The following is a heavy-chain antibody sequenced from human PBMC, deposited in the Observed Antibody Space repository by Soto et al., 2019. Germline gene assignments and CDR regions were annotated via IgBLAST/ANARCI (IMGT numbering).Heavy chain of an antibody. CDR2: IFSDGNT. V-gene: IGHV3-66*01. D-gene: IGHD2-21*02. J-gene: IGHJ4*02. Sequence: GGSLRLSCAASGFTVSTNHMNWVRQAPGKGLEWVSVIFSDGNTYYADSVKGRFTISRDNSKNTLYLQMNSLTAEDTVVYYCARDDAPTAPSIFDYWGQGALVTVSS. CDR3: ARDDAPTAPSIFDY. CDR1: GFTVSTNH.